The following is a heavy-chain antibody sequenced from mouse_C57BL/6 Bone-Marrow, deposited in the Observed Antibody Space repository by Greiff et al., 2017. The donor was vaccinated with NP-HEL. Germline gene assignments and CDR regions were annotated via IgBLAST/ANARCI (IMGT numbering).Heavy chain of an antibody. CDR2: ISNGGGST. V-gene: IGHV5-12*01. Sequence: EVKLMESGGGLVQPGGSLKLSCAASGFTFSDYYMYWVRQTPEKRLEWVAYISNGGGSTYYPDTVKGRFTISRDNAKNTLYLQMSRLKSEDTAMYYCARHVDSSGSLYYFDYWGQGTTLTVSS. CDR1: GFTFSDYY. J-gene: IGHJ2*01. D-gene: IGHD3-2*02. CDR3: ARHVDSSGSLYYFDY.